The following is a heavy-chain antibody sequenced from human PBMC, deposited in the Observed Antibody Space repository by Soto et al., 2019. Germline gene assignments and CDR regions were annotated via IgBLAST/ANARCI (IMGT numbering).Heavy chain of an antibody. J-gene: IGHJ4*02. CDR1: GYTFTSYG. CDR3: ARCYYDSSGYYYQLPPQDF. Sequence: ASVKVSCKASGYTFTSYGISWVRQAPGQGLEWMGWISAYNGNTNYAQKLQGRVTMTTDTSTSTAYMELRSLRSDDTAVYYCARCYYDSSGYYYQLPPQDFWGQGTLVTGLL. CDR2: ISAYNGNT. V-gene: IGHV1-18*01. D-gene: IGHD3-22*01.